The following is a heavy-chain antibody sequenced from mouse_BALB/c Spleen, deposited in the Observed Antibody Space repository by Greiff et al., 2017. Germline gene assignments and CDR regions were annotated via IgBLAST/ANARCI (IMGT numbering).Heavy chain of an antibody. CDR2: ISSGGST. D-gene: IGHD1-2*01. CDR3: ARHYYGYDY. J-gene: IGHJ2*01. V-gene: IGHV5-6-5*01. Sequence: EVKLMESGGGLVKPGGSLKLSCAASGFTFSSYAMSWVRQTPEKRLEWVASISSGGSTYYPDSVKGRFTISRDNARNILYLQMSSLRSEDTAMYYCARHYYGYDYWGQGTTLTVSS. CDR1: GFTFSSYA.